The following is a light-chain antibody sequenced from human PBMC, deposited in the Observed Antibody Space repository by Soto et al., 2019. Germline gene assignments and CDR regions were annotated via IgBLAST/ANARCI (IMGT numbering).Light chain of an antibody. CDR3: TSYTSATTYV. Sequence: QSALTQPPSVSGSPGQSVTISCTGTSSDVGGYNRVSWYQQPPGTAPKLMIFEVNNRPSGVPDRFSGSKSGNTASLTISGLQAEDEADYYCTSYTSATTYVFGTGTQVTVL. CDR1: SSDVGGYNR. J-gene: IGLJ1*01. CDR2: EVN. V-gene: IGLV2-18*02.